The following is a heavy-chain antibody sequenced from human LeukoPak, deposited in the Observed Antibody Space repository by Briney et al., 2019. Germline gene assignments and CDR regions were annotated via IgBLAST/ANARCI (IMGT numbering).Heavy chain of an antibody. D-gene: IGHD6-13*01. J-gene: IGHJ4*02. CDR1: GVSIRSYY. Sequence: PSETLSLTCTVSGVSIRSYYWTWIRQPPGKGLEWIGYIFYSGSINYSPSLKSRVTISVDTSNNQLSLKLTSVTAADTAVYYCARAASSWSFDYWGQGTLVTVSS. V-gene: IGHV4-59*01. CDR3: ARAASSWSFDY. CDR2: IFYSGSI.